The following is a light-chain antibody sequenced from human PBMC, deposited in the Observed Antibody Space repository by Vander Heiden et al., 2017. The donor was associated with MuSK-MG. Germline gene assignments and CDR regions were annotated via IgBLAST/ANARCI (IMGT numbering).Light chain of an antibody. CDR1: STDVGTFNF. J-gene: IGLJ1*01. CDR3: CSYADIFTYV. CDR2: EVS. V-gene: IGLV2-23*02. Sequence: QSALTQPASVSGSPGQSITISCTGTSTDVGTFNFVSWYQQHPGKAPKLMISEVSKRPSGVSNRFSGSKSGNTASLTISWLQAEDEADYYCCSYADIFTYVFGSGTKVTVL.